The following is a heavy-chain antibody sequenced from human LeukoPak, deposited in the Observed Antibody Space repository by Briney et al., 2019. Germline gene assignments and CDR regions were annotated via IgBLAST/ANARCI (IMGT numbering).Heavy chain of an antibody. Sequence: PGGSLRLSCAASGFTFSSYAMSWVRQAPGKGLEWVSAISGSGGSTYYADSVKGRFTISRDNSKNTLHLQMNSLRAEDTAVYYCAKVLQDSVYSSGWQPFDYWGQGTLVTVSS. D-gene: IGHD6-19*01. V-gene: IGHV3-23*01. CDR3: AKVLQDSVYSSGWQPFDY. CDR2: ISGSGGST. CDR1: GFTFSSYA. J-gene: IGHJ4*02.